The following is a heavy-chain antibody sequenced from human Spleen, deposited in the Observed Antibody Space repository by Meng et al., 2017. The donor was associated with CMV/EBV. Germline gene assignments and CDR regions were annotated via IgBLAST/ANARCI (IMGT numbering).Heavy chain of an antibody. D-gene: IGHD3-3*01. Sequence: SETLSLTCTVSGGFITSSSYYWGWIRQPPGKGLEWIGSVYYDGDTYHNPSLKSRVTISIDTSKNQFSLKVSSVTAADTALNYCARSADNDFWSGYFYWGQGTLVTVSS. CDR1: GGFITSSSYY. J-gene: IGHJ4*02. CDR3: ARSADNDFWSGYFY. V-gene: IGHV4-39*01. CDR2: VYYDGDT.